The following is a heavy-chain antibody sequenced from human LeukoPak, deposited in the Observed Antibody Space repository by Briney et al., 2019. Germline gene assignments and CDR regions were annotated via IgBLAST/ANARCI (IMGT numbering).Heavy chain of an antibody. D-gene: IGHD2-2*01. V-gene: IGHV4-31*03. J-gene: IGHJ4*02. CDR3: ARVLVVPVAMPDF. CDR1: GGSISSGGYY. Sequence: SQTLSLTCTVSGGSISSGGYYWSWIRQHPGKGLEWIGYIYYSGSAHYNPSLKSRITISVDTSKNQSSLNLTSVTAADTAVYYCARVLVVPVAMPDFWGQGTLVTVSS. CDR2: IYYSGSA.